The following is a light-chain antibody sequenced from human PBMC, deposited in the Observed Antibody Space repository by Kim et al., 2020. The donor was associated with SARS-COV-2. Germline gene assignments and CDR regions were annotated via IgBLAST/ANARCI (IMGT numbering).Light chain of an antibody. J-gene: IGKJ2*01. V-gene: IGKV3-15*01. CDR1: QITGNA. CDR2: GAS. CDR3: QQYKDWPYT. Sequence: SVSPRERVTLSCQSSQITGNALAWSQQKPGQPPRNLIYGASTRASGVPARFSGSGTGTEFPLTISSLQSEDVAVYFCQQYKDWPYTFGQGTKLEIK.